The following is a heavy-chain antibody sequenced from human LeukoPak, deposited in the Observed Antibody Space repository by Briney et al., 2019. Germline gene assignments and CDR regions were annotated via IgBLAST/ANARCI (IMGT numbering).Heavy chain of an antibody. CDR3: AKLSGSYSYAFDI. V-gene: IGHV3-48*03. Sequence: GGSLRLSCAASGFTFSSYEMNWVRQAPGKGLEWVSYISSSGSTIYYADSVKGRFTISRDNAKNSLYLQMNSLRAEDTALYYCAKLSGSYSYAFDIWGQGTMVTVSS. CDR1: GFTFSSYE. D-gene: IGHD1-26*01. CDR2: ISSSGSTI. J-gene: IGHJ3*02.